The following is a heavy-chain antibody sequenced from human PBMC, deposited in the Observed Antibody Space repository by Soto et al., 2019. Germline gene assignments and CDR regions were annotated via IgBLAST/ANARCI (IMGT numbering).Heavy chain of an antibody. D-gene: IGHD3-16*01. V-gene: IGHV3-30-3*01. Sequence: PGGSLRLSCAASGFTFSSYAMHWVRQAPGKGLEWVVVISYDGSNKYYADSVKGRFTISRDNSKNTLYLQMNSLRAEDTAVYYCARGACFFLHRYYYYGMYFWGQGTTVPVSS. CDR1: GFTFSSYA. CDR3: ARGACFFLHRYYYYGMYF. CDR2: ISYDGSNK. J-gene: IGHJ6*02.